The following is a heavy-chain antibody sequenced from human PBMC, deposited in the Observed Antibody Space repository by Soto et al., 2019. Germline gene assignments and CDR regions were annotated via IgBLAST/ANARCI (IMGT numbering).Heavy chain of an antibody. CDR2: ISGSGGST. V-gene: IGHV3-23*01. J-gene: IGHJ3*02. CDR1: GFTFSSYA. D-gene: IGHD2-8*01. Sequence: GGSLRLSCAASGFTFSSYAMSWVRQAPGKGLEWVSAISGSGGSTYYADSVKGRFTISRDNSKNTLYLQMNSLRAEDTAVYYCAKDPEELMVYDDAFDIWGQGTMVTVSS. CDR3: AKDPEELMVYDDAFDI.